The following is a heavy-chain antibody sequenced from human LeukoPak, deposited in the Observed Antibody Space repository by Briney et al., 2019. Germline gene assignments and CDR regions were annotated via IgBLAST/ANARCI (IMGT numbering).Heavy chain of an antibody. V-gene: IGHV3-7*01. Sequence: GGSLRLSCAASGFTFSRNWMSWVREAPGKGLEWVANIKEDGSAYYYMDSVKGRFTISRDNAKNSLYLQMNSLRVEDTAMYYCAADSDCSEQWGQGALVIVSS. CDR3: AADSDCSEQ. D-gene: IGHD2-21*02. CDR1: GFTFSRNW. J-gene: IGHJ4*02. CDR2: IKEDGSAY.